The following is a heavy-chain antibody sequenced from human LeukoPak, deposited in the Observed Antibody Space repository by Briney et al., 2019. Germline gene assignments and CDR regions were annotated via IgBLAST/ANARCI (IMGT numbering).Heavy chain of an antibody. D-gene: IGHD4-23*01. Sequence: PGGSLRLSCAASGFTFSSYWMHWVRHAPGKGLVWVSRINSDGSSTSYADSVKGRFTISRDNAKNTLYLQMNSLRAEDTAVYYCARDREARYYGGNNAIDYWGQGTLVTVSS. CDR2: INSDGSST. CDR1: GFTFSSYW. J-gene: IGHJ4*02. V-gene: IGHV3-74*01. CDR3: ARDREARYYGGNNAIDY.